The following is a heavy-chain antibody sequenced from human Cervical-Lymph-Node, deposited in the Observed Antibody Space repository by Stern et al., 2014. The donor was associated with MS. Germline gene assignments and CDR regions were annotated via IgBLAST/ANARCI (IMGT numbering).Heavy chain of an antibody. CDR2: ISGSAGFT. D-gene: IGHD2-21*01. CDR1: GFTFSSYA. J-gene: IGHJ2*01. CDR3: AKGGLGDYWFFDL. V-gene: IGHV3-23*04. Sequence: EDQLVESGGTLVQPGGSLRVSCAASGFTFSSYAMTWVRQAPGKGLEWVSAISGSAGFTYSADSVKGRFTISRDNSKNTLYLQMNSLRAEDTAVYYCAKGGLGDYWFFDLWGRGTLVTVST.